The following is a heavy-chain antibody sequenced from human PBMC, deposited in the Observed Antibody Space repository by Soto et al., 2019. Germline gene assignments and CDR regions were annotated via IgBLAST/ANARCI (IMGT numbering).Heavy chain of an antibody. D-gene: IGHD3-10*01. CDR1: GYTFTEYF. Sequence: ASVKVSCKASGYTFTEYFMHWVRQAPGQGLEWMGWIDPNSGGTKYSQKFQGRVTMTRDTSVNTAYMELSRLRSDDTAVFFCARASTYGENDYWGQGTLVTVSS. CDR2: IDPNSGGT. CDR3: ARASTYGENDY. J-gene: IGHJ4*02. V-gene: IGHV1-2*02.